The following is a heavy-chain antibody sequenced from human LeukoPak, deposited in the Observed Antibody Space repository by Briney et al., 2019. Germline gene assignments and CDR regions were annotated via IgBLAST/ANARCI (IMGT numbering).Heavy chain of an antibody. CDR3: ARGGPEEICSSISCYPFDY. D-gene: IGHD2-2*01. Sequence: GASVKVSCKASGGTFSSYAISWVRQAPGQGLEWMGGIIPIFGTPNYAQKFQGRVTITTDESTSTAYMELSSLKSEDTAVYYCARGGPEEICSSISCYPFDYWGQGTLVTVSS. J-gene: IGHJ4*02. V-gene: IGHV1-69*05. CDR1: GGTFSSYA. CDR2: IIPIFGTP.